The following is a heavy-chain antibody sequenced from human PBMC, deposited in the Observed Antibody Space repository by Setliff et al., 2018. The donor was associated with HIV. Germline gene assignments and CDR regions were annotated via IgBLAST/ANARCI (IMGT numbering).Heavy chain of an antibody. J-gene: IGHJ4*02. CDR2: IYYSGST. CDR1: GGSISSSSYY. D-gene: IGHD2-15*01. CDR3: AGRGLRYCSGGSCYGGDY. V-gene: IGHV4-39*01. Sequence: SETLSLTCTVSGGSISSSSYYWGWIRQPPGKGLEWIGSIYYSGSTYYNPSLKSRVTISVDTSKNQFSLKLSSVTAADTAVYYCAGRGLRYCSGGSCYGGDYWGQGTLVTVSS.